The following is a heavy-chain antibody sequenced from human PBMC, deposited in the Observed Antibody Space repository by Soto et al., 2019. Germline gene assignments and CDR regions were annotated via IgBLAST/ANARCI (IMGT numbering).Heavy chain of an antibody. CDR1: GGSISRYY. CDR3: ASVTRTCISTSCYRYYYGMYV. D-gene: IGHD2-2*02. J-gene: IGHJ6*02. CDR2: IYYSGST. Sequence: PSETLSLTCTVSGGSISRYYWSWIRQPPGKGLEWIGYIYYSGSTNYNPSLESRVTISVDTSKNQFSLKLSSVTAADTAVYYCASVTRTCISTSCYRYYYGMYVWGQGTTVTVS. V-gene: IGHV4-59*01.